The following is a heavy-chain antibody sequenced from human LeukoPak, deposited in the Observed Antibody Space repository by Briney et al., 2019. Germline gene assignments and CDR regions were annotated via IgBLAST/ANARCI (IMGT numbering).Heavy chain of an antibody. J-gene: IGHJ1*01. CDR2: IYQSGST. CDR1: GGSFSGYK. D-gene: IGHD3-22*01. CDR3: ASYLDSSGYLQYFQP. Sequence: SETLSLTCVVYGGSFSGYKWSWIRQPPGKGLEWIGTIYQSGSTYYNPPLKSRVTISADTSKNQFSLMLHSVTAADAAIYYCASYLDSSGYLQYFQPWGQGTLVTVSS. V-gene: IGHV4-34*01.